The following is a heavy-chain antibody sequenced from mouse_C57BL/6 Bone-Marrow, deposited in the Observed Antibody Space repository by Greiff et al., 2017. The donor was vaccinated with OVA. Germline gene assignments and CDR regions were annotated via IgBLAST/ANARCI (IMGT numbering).Heavy chain of an antibody. CDR1: GYTFTSYG. D-gene: IGHD2-2*01. V-gene: IGHV1-81*01. CDR3: GRSGGLRRGDYLDY. CDR2: IYPRSGNT. Sequence: QVQLQQSGAELARPGASVKLSCKASGYTFTSYGISWVKQRTGQGLEWIGEIYPRSGNTYYNAKFKGKATLTADKSSSTAYLELRSLTSEDSAVYYCGRSGGLRRGDYLDYWGQGTTLTVSS. J-gene: IGHJ2*01.